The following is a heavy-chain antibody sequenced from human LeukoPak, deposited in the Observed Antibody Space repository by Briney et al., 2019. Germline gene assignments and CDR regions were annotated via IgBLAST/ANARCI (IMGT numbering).Heavy chain of an antibody. D-gene: IGHD6-13*01. Sequence: PGGSLRLSCAASGFTFSSYAMSWVRQAPGKGLEWVSGISANSGNTYYAESLQGRVTISRDNSRNTLYLQMNSPRSEDTAVYYCAILPGYGSGWYEINYCGQGTLVTVSS. J-gene: IGHJ4*02. CDR3: AILPGYGSGWYEINY. CDR1: GFTFSSYA. V-gene: IGHV3-23*01. CDR2: ISANSGNT.